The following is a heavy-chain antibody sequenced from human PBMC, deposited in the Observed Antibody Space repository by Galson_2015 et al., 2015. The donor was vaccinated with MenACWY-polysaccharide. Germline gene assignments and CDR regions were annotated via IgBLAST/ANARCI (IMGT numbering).Heavy chain of an antibody. CDR3: AKDRTAAASDGDY. J-gene: IGHJ4*02. Sequence: SLRLSCAASGFTFNSYAMHWVRQAPGKGLEWVAVISYDETNKYYADSVKGRFTISRDNSKNTLYLQMNSLRAEDTAVYYCAKDRTAAASDGDYWGQGTLVTVSS. V-gene: IGHV3-30-3*01. D-gene: IGHD6-13*01. CDR2: ISYDETNK. CDR1: GFTFNSYA.